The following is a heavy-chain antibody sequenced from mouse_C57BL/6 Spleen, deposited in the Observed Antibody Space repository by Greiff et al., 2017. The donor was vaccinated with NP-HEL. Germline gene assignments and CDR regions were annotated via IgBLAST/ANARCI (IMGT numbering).Heavy chain of an antibody. CDR1: GYSITSGYY. D-gene: IGHD1-1*01. J-gene: IGHJ2*01. CDR2: ISYDGSN. Sequence: EVQLQQSGPGLVKPSQSLSLTCSVTGYSITSGYYWNWIRQFPGNKLEWMGYISYDGSNNYNPSLKNRISITRDTSKNQFFLKLNSVTTEDTATYYCARGGTTVVLYYFDYWGQGTTLTVSS. CDR3: ARGGTTVVLYYFDY. V-gene: IGHV3-6*01.